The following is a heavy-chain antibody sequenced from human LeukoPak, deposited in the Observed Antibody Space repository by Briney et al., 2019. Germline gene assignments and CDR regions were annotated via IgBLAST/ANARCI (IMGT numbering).Heavy chain of an antibody. J-gene: IGHJ4*02. CDR1: GFTFSSYA. V-gene: IGHV3-30-3*01. CDR2: ISYDGSNK. Sequence: GGSLRLSCAASGFTFSSYAMSWVRQAPGKGLEWVAVISYDGSNKYYADSVKGRFTISRDNSKNTLYLQMNSLRAEDTAVYYCARPDSGGNSPYFDYWGQGTLVTVSS. D-gene: IGHD4-23*01. CDR3: ARPDSGGNSPYFDY.